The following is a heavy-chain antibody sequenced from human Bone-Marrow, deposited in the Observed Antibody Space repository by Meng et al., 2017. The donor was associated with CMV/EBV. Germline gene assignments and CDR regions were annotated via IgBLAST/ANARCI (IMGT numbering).Heavy chain of an antibody. V-gene: IGHV3-30*02. CDR3: AKGLVVYWYFDL. Sequence: GESLKISCAASGFTFNSYGMHWVRQAPGKGLEWVAFIRYDGSNKYYADSVKGRFTISRDNAKNSLYLQMNSLRAEDTALYYCAKGLVVYWYFDLWGRGTLVTVSS. D-gene: IGHD2-21*01. CDR2: IRYDGSNK. CDR1: GFTFNSYG. J-gene: IGHJ2*01.